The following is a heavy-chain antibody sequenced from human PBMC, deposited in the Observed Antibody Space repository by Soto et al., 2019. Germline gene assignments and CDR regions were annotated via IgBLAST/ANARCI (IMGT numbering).Heavy chain of an antibody. Sequence: QVQLVESGGGVVQPGRSLRLSCAASGFTFSSYGMHWVRQAPGKGLEWVAVISYDGSNKYYADSVKGRFTISRDNSKNTLYLQMNSLRAEDTAVYYCAKDWAAMYYFDYWGQGTLVTVSS. CDR1: GFTFSSYG. CDR3: AKDWAAMYYFDY. J-gene: IGHJ4*02. CDR2: ISYDGSNK. V-gene: IGHV3-30*18. D-gene: IGHD5-18*01.